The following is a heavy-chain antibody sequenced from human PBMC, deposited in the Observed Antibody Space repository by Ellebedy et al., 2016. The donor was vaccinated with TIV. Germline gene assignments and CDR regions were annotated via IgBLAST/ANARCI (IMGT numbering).Heavy chain of an antibody. CDR3: ARLSRRGGVRIFDY. D-gene: IGHD3-16*01. Sequence: SETLSLXCTVSGGSISSSSYYWGWIRQPPGKGLEWIGSIYYSGSTYYNPSLKSRVTISVDTSKNQFSLKLSSVTAADTAVYYCARLSRRGGVRIFDYWGQGTLVTVSS. CDR2: IYYSGST. J-gene: IGHJ4*02. CDR1: GGSISSSSYY. V-gene: IGHV4-39*01.